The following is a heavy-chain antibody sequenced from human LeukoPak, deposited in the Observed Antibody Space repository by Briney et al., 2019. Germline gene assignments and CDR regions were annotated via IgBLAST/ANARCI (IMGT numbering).Heavy chain of an antibody. CDR3: AKRGVGATTNFDY. V-gene: IGHV3-23*01. D-gene: IGHD1-26*01. Sequence: PGGSLRLSCAASGVTFSSYGMSWVRQAPGKGLEWVSAISGSGGSTYYADSVKGRFTISRDNSKNTLYLQMNSLRAEDTAVYYCAKRGVGATTNFDYWGQGTLVTVSS. CDR2: ISGSGGST. J-gene: IGHJ4*02. CDR1: GVTFSSYG.